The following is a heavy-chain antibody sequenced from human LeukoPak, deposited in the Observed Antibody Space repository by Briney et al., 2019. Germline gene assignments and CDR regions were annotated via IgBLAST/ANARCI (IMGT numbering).Heavy chain of an antibody. D-gene: IGHD3-22*01. V-gene: IGHV3-30*04. Sequence: GGSLRLSCAASGFTFSSYAMHWVRQAPGKGLEWVAVISYDGSNKYYADSVKGRFTISRDNSKNTLYLQMNGLRAEDTAVYYCARDREVVVVITPSFDYWGQGTLVTVSS. CDR1: GFTFSSYA. CDR2: ISYDGSNK. J-gene: IGHJ4*02. CDR3: ARDREVVVVITPSFDY.